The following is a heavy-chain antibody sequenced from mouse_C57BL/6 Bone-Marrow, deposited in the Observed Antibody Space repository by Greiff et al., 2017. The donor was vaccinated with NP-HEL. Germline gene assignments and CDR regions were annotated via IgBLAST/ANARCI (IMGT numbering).Heavy chain of an antibody. J-gene: IGHJ4*01. CDR2: INPNNGGT. Sequence: VQLQQSGPELVKPGASVKISCKASGYTFTDYYMNWVKQSHGKSLEWIGDINPNNGGTSYNQKFKGKATLTVDKSSSTAYMELRSLTSEDSAVYYCARGFGDYWGQGTSVTVSS. CDR1: GYTFTDYY. CDR3: ARGFGDY. V-gene: IGHV1-26*01.